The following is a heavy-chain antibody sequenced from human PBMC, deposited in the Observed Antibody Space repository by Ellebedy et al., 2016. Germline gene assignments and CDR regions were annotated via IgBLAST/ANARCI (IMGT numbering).Heavy chain of an antibody. Sequence: GESLKISXAASGFTFSSYWMSWVRQAPGKGLEWVANIKQDGSEKYYVDSVKGRFTISRDYSTNTLYLQMNSLRAEDTAVYYCARATSIVGADYWGQGTLVTVSS. V-gene: IGHV3-7*02. D-gene: IGHD1-26*01. CDR1: GFTFSSYW. CDR3: ARATSIVGADY. J-gene: IGHJ4*02. CDR2: IKQDGSEK.